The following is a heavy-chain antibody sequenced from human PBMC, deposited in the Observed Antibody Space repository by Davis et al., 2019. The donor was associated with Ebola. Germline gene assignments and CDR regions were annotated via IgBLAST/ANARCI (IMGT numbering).Heavy chain of an antibody. J-gene: IGHJ4*02. CDR3: TRAGQYRFDY. CDR1: GFTFSSSW. CDR2: INGDGTTI. D-gene: IGHD3-16*02. Sequence: PGGSLRLSCAASGFTFSSSWMHWVRQDPGKGLLWVSRINGDGTTINYKDSVKGRFTISRDNAKNTLYLQMNSLRAEDTAVYYCTRAGQYRFDYWGQGTLVTVSS. V-gene: IGHV3-74*01.